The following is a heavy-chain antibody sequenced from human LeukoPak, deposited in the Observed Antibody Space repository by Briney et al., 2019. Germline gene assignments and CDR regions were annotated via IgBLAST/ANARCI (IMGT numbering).Heavy chain of an antibody. CDR2: ISGSAHKI. CDR1: GITFSNYA. V-gene: IGHV3-23*01. Sequence: PGESLRLSCVASGITFSNYAASWVRQAPEKGLDWVSVISGSAHKIRYADSVKGRFTISRDNAKNSLYLQMNSLRDEDTAVYYCARARRSLGWFDPWGQGTLVTVSS. CDR3: ARARRSLGWFDP. D-gene: IGHD6-6*01. J-gene: IGHJ5*02.